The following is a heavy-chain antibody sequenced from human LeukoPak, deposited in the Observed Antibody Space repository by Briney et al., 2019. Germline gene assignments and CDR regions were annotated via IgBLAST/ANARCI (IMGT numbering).Heavy chain of an antibody. CDR2: IYHSGST. J-gene: IGHJ3*02. Sequence: SETPSLTCTVSGYSISSGYYWGWIRQPPGKGLEWIGSIYHSGSTYYNPSLKSRVTISVDTSKNQFSLKLSSVTAADTAVYYCARFPYDLVAFDIWGQGTMVTVSS. CDR3: ARFPYDLVAFDI. CDR1: GYSISSGYY. D-gene: IGHD3/OR15-3a*01. V-gene: IGHV4-38-2*02.